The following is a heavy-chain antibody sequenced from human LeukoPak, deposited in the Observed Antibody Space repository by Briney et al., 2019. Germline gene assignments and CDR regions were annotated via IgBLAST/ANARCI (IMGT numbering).Heavy chain of an antibody. Sequence: PGGSLRLSCAASGFTFRGCSVHWVRQAPGKGLEWVAFISWDGNIKYYADSVKGRFIISRDNSKNTLYLQMNSLRPEDTAVYYCARDSSGYHFAFDIWGQGTMVTVSS. J-gene: IGHJ3*02. CDR2: ISWDGNIK. D-gene: IGHD3-22*01. V-gene: IGHV3-30-3*01. CDR3: ARDSSGYHFAFDI. CDR1: GFTFRGCS.